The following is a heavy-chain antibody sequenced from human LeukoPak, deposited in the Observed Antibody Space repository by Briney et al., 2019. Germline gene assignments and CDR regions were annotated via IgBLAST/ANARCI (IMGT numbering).Heavy chain of an antibody. D-gene: IGHD3-22*01. CDR3: ARDTPARFDYYDSSGSSFDY. CDR2: IYTSGST. V-gene: IGHV4-4*07. CDR1: GGSISSYY. Sequence: PSETLSLTCTVSGGSISSYYWSWIRQPAGKGLEWIGRIYTSGSTNYNPSLKSRVTMSVDTSKNQFSLKLSSVTAADTAVYYCARDTPARFDYYDSSGSSFDYWGQGTLVTVSS. J-gene: IGHJ4*02.